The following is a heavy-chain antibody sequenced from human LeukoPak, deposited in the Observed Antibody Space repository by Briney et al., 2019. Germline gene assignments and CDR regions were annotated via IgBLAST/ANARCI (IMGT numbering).Heavy chain of an antibody. CDR3: ARSNPNRNALDL. D-gene: IGHD1-14*01. J-gene: IGHJ3*01. V-gene: IGHV3-7*01. CDR1: GFTLNSYL. CDR2: IKKDGSEE. Sequence: PRGSLRLSCAASGFTLNSYLMSWVRQAPGRGLEWGANIKKDGSEESYSDTVKGRVTVSRDNAKNSLCLQISSLRGEDTAVYYCARSNPNRNALDLWGQGTMVAISS.